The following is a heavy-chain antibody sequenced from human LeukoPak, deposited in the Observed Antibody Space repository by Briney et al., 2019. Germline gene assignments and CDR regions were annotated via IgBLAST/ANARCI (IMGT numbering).Heavy chain of an antibody. Sequence: ASVKVSCKASGYTFTSYDINWVRQATGQGLEWMGWMNPNSGNTGYAQKFQGRVTMTRNTSISTAYMERSSMRAEDTAVYYCARGRRYSGYDWYAWGRYWYFDLWGRGTLVTVSS. CDR2: MNPNSGNT. CDR1: GYTFTSYD. CDR3: ARGRRYSGYDWYAWGRYWYFDL. J-gene: IGHJ2*01. V-gene: IGHV1-8*01. D-gene: IGHD5-12*01.